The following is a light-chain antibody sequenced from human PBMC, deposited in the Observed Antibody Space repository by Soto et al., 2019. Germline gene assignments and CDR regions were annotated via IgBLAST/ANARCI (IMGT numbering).Light chain of an antibody. CDR2: DVT. V-gene: IGLV2-14*01. Sequence: QSALTQPASVSGSPGQSITISCTGTSSDGGGYNYVSWYQQHPVKAPKLMIYDVTNRPSGVSDRFSGSKSGNTASLTISGLQAEYEADYYCSSYTSSSTPYVFGTGTKLTVL. CDR1: SSDGGGYNY. J-gene: IGLJ1*01. CDR3: SSYTSSSTPYV.